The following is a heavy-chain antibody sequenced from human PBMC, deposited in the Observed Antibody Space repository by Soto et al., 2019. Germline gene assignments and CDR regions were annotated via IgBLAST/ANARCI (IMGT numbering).Heavy chain of an antibody. V-gene: IGHV3-23*01. CDR1: GFTFSSYA. Sequence: TGGSLRLSCAASGFTFSSYAMSWVRQAPGKGLEWVSAISGSGGSTYYADSVKGRFTISRDNSKNTLYLQMNSLRAEDTAVYYCARDLDSSGYRGYYYYGMDVWGQGTTVTVSS. CDR2: ISGSGGST. CDR3: ARDLDSSGYRGYYYYGMDV. J-gene: IGHJ6*02. D-gene: IGHD3-22*01.